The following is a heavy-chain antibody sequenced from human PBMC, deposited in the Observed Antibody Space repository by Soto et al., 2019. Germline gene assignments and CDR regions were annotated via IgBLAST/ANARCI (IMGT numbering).Heavy chain of an antibody. V-gene: IGHV3-30*18. CDR3: AKDRGYCSGGSCQGLDY. CDR2: ISYDGSNK. J-gene: IGHJ4*02. CDR1: GFTFSSYG. Sequence: QVQLVESGGVVVQPGRSLRLSCAASGFTFSSYGMHWVRQAPGKGLEWVAVISYDGSNKDYADSVKGRFTISRDNSKNTLYLQMNSLRAEDTAVYYCAKDRGYCSGGSCQGLDYWGQGTLVTVSS. D-gene: IGHD2-15*01.